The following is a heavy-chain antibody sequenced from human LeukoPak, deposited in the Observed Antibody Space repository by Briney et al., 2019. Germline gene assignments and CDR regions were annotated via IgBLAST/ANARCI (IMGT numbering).Heavy chain of an antibody. V-gene: IGHV4-4*07. CDR1: GGSISSYY. CDR3: ARDQGYDSSGSRYYFDY. D-gene: IGHD3-22*01. J-gene: IGHJ4*02. Sequence: SETLSLTCTVSGGSISSYYWSWIPQPAGKGLKWIGRIYTSGSTNYNPSLKSRVTMSVDTSKNQFSLKLSSVTAADTAVYYCARDQGYDSSGSRYYFDYWGQGTLVTVSS. CDR2: IYTSGST.